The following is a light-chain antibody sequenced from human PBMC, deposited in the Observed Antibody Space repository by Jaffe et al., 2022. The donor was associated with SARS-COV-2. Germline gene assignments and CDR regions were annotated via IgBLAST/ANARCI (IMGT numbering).Light chain of an antibody. J-gene: IGKJ4*01. CDR3: QQYSRSALT. V-gene: IGKV3-20*01. CDR2: GAS. CDR1: QSIASSY. Sequence: EIVLTQSPGTLSLSPGERATLSCRASQSIASSYLAWYQQRPGQAPRLLIYGASSRATGIPDRFSGSGSGTDFTLTISRLEPEDFVVYYCQQYSRSALTFGGGTKVEIK.